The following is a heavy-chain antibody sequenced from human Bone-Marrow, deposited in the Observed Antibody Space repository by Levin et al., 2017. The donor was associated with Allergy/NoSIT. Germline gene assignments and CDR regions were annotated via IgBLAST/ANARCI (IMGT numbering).Heavy chain of an antibody. D-gene: IGHD2-2*01. J-gene: IGHJ6*02. CDR2: INPNSGGT. CDR1: GYTFTGYY. Sequence: ASVKVSCKASGYTFTGYYMHWVRQAPGQGLEWMGRINPNSGGTNYAQKFQGRVTMTRDTSISTAYMELSRLRSDDTAVYYCARAGCSSTSCYAADYYGMDVWGQGTTVTVSS. V-gene: IGHV1-2*06. CDR3: ARAGCSSTSCYAADYYGMDV.